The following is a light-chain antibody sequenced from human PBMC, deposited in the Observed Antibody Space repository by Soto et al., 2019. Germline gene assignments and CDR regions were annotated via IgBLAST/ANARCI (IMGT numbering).Light chain of an antibody. V-gene: IGLV2-14*01. CDR3: SSYTSSSTL. J-gene: IGLJ1*01. CDR2: EVS. Sequence: QSALTQPASVSGSPGQSITISCTGTSSDVGSYNYVSWYQQHPGKAPKLMIYEVSDRPSGISSRFSGSKSGNTASLTISGFQTEDEADYYCSSYTSSSTLFGIGTKLTVL. CDR1: SSDVGSYNY.